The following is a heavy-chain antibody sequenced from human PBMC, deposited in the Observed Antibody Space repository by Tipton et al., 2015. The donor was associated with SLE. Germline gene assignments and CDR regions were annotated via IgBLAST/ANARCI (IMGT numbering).Heavy chain of an antibody. CDR3: ARAFSFGNSGPIVVYYMDV. J-gene: IGHJ6*03. D-gene: IGHD4-23*01. V-gene: IGHV3-30*04. CDR1: GFTFSSYA. Sequence: SLRLSCAASGFTFSSYAIHWVRQAPGKGLEWVAGISYDGTINYYADSVKGRFTISRDNSKNTLFLQMNSLRAEDTAVYLCARAFSFGNSGPIVVYYMDVWGKGTTVTVSS. CDR2: ISYDGTIN.